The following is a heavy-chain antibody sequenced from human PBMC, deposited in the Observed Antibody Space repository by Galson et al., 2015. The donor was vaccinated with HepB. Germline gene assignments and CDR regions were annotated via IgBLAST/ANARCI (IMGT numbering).Heavy chain of an antibody. CDR2: ISYDGSNK. J-gene: IGHJ4*02. Sequence: SLRLSCAASGFTFSGYAMHWVRQAPGKGLEWVAVISYDGSNKYYADSVKGRFTISRDNSKNTLYLQMNSLRAEDTAVYYCARDRWFGETRVPFDYWGQGTLVTVSS. CDR3: ARDRWFGETRVPFDY. CDR1: GFTFSGYA. D-gene: IGHD3-10*01. V-gene: IGHV3-30*04.